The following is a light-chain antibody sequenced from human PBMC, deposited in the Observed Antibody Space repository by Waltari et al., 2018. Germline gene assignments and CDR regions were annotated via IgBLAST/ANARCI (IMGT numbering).Light chain of an antibody. CDR3: HQYNHLPTFT. Sequence: EIEMTQSPATLSVSPGERVTLSCRASHSVGNNLAWYQQKPGHASRILIYGASTRATAISDRFSGSGSGTDFTLTISALQSEDLAVYYCHQYNHLPTFTFGQGTKLQIE. J-gene: IGKJ2*01. V-gene: IGKV3-15*01. CDR1: HSVGNN. CDR2: GAS.